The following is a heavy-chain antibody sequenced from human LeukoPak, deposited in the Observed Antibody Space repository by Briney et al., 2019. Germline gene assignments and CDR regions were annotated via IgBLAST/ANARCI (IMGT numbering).Heavy chain of an antibody. J-gene: IGHJ4*02. V-gene: IGHV3-23*01. CDR3: AKDQEAGYYDTSPSGD. CDR1: GFTFSSYA. Sequence: PGGSLRLSCAASGFTFSSYAMSWVRQAPGKGLEWVSAISGSGGSTYYADSVKGRFTISRDNSKNTLYLQMNSLRAEDTAVYYCAKDQEAGYYDTSPSGDWGQGTLVTVSS. CDR2: ISGSGGST. D-gene: IGHD3-22*01.